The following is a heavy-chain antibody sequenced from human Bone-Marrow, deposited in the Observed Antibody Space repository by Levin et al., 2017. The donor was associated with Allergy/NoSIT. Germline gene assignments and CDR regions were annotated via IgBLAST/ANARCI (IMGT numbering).Heavy chain of an antibody. CDR1: GFTFSRYG. J-gene: IGHJ6*02. D-gene: IGHD3-10*01. V-gene: IGHV3-23*01. CDR2: ISASGSNI. Sequence: LSLTCAASGFTFSRYGMTWVRQAPGKGLEWVSGISASGSNIAYADSVKGRFTISRDNVKNTMYLQMNNLRDEDTAVYYCARGIIIYYYYGMDVWGQGTTVTVPS. CDR3: ARGIIIYYYYGMDV.